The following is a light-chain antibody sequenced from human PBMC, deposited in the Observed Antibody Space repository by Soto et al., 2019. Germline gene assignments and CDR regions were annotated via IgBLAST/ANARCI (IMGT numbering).Light chain of an antibody. J-gene: IGKJ1*01. CDR3: LQHTTYPWT. V-gene: IGKV1-17*02. CDR2: AAS. Sequence: DLQMTQSPSSLSASVGDRVTITCRASQGIGNDLGWFQQKPGKAPKRLIYAASSLQSGVQSRFSGSRSGTEFTLTNSNLQPEDFATYYCLQHTTYPWTFGQGTKVEVK. CDR1: QGIGND.